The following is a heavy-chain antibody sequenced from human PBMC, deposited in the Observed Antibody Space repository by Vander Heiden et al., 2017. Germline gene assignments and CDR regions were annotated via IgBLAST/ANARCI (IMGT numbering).Heavy chain of an antibody. Sequence: EVYLVESGGGLVQPGGSLRLSCAASRSTFSNYWMSWVRQAPGKGLEWVANIKEDGSEKYYVDSVKGRFTISRDNAKNSLYLQMNNLRAEDTAVYYCARDRAVAGLFDPWGQGTLVTVSS. V-gene: IGHV3-7*01. CDR2: IKEDGSEK. CDR1: RSTFSNYW. J-gene: IGHJ5*02. CDR3: ARDRAVAGLFDP. D-gene: IGHD6-19*01.